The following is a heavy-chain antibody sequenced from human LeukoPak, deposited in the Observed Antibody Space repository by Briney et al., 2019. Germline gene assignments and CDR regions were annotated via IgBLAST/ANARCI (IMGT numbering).Heavy chain of an antibody. J-gene: IGHJ5*02. Sequence: SETLSLTCTVSGGSISSYYWSWIRQPPGKGLEWIGYIYYSGSTNYNPSLKSRVTISVDTSKNQFSLKLSSVTAADTAVYYCARQEVTVFGVVTYNWFDPWGQGTLVTVSS. CDR3: ARQEVTVFGVVTYNWFDP. CDR1: GGSISSYY. D-gene: IGHD3-3*01. CDR2: IYYSGST. V-gene: IGHV4-59*08.